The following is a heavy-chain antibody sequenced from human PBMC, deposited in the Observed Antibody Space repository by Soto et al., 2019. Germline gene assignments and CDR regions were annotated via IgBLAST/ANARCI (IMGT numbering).Heavy chain of an antibody. V-gene: IGHV1-69*01. Sequence: QVQLVQSGAEVKKPGSSVKVSCKASGGTFSSYSINCVRQAPGQGREWMGEIIPIFGTANYAQKFQGRVTITADESTSTAYMELSSLKSEDTAVYYCARDGGRHSGGIDYWGQGTLVTVSS. J-gene: IGHJ4*02. CDR2: IIPIFGTA. CDR3: ARDGGRHSGGIDY. CDR1: GGTFSSYS. D-gene: IGHD1-26*01.